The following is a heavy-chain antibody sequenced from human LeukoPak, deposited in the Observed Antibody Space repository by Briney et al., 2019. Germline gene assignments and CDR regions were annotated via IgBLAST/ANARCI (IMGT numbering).Heavy chain of an antibody. Sequence: ASVKVSCKASGYSFTIYYIHWVRQAPGQGLEWMGIINPSGGGTRYAQKFQSRVTMTRDTSTSTVYMELSSLRSEDTAVYYCARDLHLDIVVEPTATPLDYWGQGTLVTVSS. J-gene: IGHJ4*02. CDR2: INPSGGGT. V-gene: IGHV1-46*01. CDR3: ARDLHLDIVVEPTATPLDY. CDR1: GYSFTIYY. D-gene: IGHD2-2*02.